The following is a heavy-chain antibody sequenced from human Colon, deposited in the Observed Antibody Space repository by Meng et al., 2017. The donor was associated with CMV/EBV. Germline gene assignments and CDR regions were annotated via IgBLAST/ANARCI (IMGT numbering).Heavy chain of an antibody. CDR2: VSVRGGDT. Sequence: GGSLRLSCAASGFTFSNYVMRWVRQAPGKGLEWVSTVSVRGGDTYYADSVKGRFTVSRDNSKNTLYLQMNSLRAEDTAVYYCARDRFGMDVWGQGTTVTVSS. V-gene: IGHV3-23*01. CDR1: GFTFSNYV. J-gene: IGHJ6*02. CDR3: ARDRFGMDV.